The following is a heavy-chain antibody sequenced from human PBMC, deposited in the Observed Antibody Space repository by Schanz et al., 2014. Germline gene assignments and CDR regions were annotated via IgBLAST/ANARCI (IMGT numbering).Heavy chain of an antibody. CDR1: GFAFSAYS. Sequence: VQLVESGGGLVKPGGSLRLSCAASGFAFSAYSMNWVRQAPGKGLEWVAFISYDGNEKHYPDSVKGRFSISRDNSKNTVYLQMNSLRPEDTAVYYCAKDENWALTDYWGQGTLVTVSS. CDR2: ISYDGNEK. V-gene: IGHV3-30*18. CDR3: AKDENWALTDY. D-gene: IGHD7-27*01. J-gene: IGHJ4*02.